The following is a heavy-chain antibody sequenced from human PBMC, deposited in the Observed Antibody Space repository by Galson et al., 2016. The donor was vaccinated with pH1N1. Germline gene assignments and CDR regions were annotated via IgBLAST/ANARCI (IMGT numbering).Heavy chain of an antibody. CDR1: GGTFSNSA. V-gene: IGHV1-69*01. CDR3: QTAGPLVREIVYSSYAMDV. D-gene: IGHD3-10*01. J-gene: IGHJ6*02. CDR2: ISPIFGSI. Sequence: SCKASGGTFSNSAISWVRQAPGQGLEWVGGISPIFGSINYAQRFQGRVTVSADVFTKTAYMAVSILRSEDTDIYYWQTAGPLVREIVYSSYAMDVWGQGTTVTVSS.